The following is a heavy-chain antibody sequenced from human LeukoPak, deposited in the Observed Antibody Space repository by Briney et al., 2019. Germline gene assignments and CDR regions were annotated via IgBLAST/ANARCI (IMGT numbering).Heavy chain of an antibody. V-gene: IGHV4-39*01. J-gene: IGHJ4*02. CDR1: GGSISSSSYY. CDR2: IYYSGST. CDR3: ARHRPDMAGFDY. Sequence: SETLSLTCTVSGGSISSSSYYWGWIRQPPGKGLEWIGSIYYSGSTYYNPSLKSRVTISVDTSKNQFSLKLSSVTAADTAVYDCARHRPDMAGFDYWGQGTLVTVSS. D-gene: IGHD6-19*01.